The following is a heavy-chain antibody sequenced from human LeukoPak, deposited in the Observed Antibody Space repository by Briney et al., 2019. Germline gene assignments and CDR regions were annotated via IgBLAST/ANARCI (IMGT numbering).Heavy chain of an antibody. J-gene: IGHJ4*02. CDR3: ARGPSDYHNT. V-gene: IGHV3-73*01. CDR2: IRSKANSYAT. Sequence: GGSLRLSCAASGFTFSGSAMHWVRQASGKGLEWVGRIRSKANSYATAYAASVKGRFTISRDDSKNTAYLQMNSLKTEDTAVYYCARGPSDYHNTGGQGTLVTVSS. D-gene: IGHD4-17*01. CDR1: GFTFSGSA.